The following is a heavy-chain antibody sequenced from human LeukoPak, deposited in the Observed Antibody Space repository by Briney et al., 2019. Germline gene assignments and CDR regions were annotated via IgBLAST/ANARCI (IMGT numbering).Heavy chain of an antibody. Sequence: PRGSLRLYCAASGFTFSSYAMSCVRQAPGKGLEWVSAISGTGGSTYYADSVKGRFTISRDNSKNTLYLQMNSLRAEDTAVYYCAKDKPQTYYYDSSGYLPLDYWGQGTLVTVSS. D-gene: IGHD3-22*01. CDR3: AKDKPQTYYYDSSGYLPLDY. J-gene: IGHJ4*02. V-gene: IGHV3-23*01. CDR2: ISGTGGST. CDR1: GFTFSSYA.